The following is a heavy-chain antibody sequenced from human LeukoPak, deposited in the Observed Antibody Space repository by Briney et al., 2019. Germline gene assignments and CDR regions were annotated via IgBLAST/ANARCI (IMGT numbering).Heavy chain of an antibody. Sequence: GGSLRLSCAASGFTFSSYSMNWVRQAPGKGLEWVSYISSSSSTIYYADSVKGRFTISRDNTKNSLYLQMNSLRAEDTAVYYCAMYGSGPGGNWFDPWGQGTLVTVSS. V-gene: IGHV3-48*04. CDR2: ISSSSSTI. J-gene: IGHJ5*02. CDR1: GFTFSSYS. CDR3: AMYGSGPGGNWFDP. D-gene: IGHD3-10*01.